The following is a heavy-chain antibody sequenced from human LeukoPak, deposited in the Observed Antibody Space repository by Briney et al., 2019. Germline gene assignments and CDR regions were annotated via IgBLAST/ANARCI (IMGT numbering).Heavy chain of an antibody. V-gene: IGHV4-39*01. J-gene: IGHJ4*02. Sequence: SETLSLTCTDSRGSISSSSYYWGWLRQPPGKGLEWLGSIYYSGSTYYNPSLKSRVTISVDTSKNQFSLKLSSVTAADTAVYYCASTIFEMATMRPYFDYWGQGTLVTVSS. D-gene: IGHD5-24*01. CDR1: RGSISSSSYY. CDR2: IYYSGST. CDR3: ASTIFEMATMRPYFDY.